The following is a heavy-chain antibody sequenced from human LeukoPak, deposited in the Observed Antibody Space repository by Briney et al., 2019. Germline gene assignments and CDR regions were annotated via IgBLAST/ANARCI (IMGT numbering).Heavy chain of an antibody. CDR3: ATITVATIIENWFDP. Sequence: VASVKVSCKVSGYTLTELSMHWVRQAPGKGLEWMGGFDPEDGETIYAQKFQGRVTMTEDTSTDTAHMELSSLRSEDTAVYYCATITVATIIENWFDPWGQGTLVTVSS. CDR1: GYTLTELS. V-gene: IGHV1-24*01. D-gene: IGHD5-12*01. CDR2: FDPEDGET. J-gene: IGHJ5*02.